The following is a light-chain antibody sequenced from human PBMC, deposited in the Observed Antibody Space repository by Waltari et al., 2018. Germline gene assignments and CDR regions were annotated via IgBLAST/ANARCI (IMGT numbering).Light chain of an antibody. CDR2: LVS. Sequence: DIVMTQSPLSLPVTPGEPASISCRSRQSLVASNGYTYLDWYLQKPGQSPQLLIYLVSNRASGVPDRFSGSGSGTDFTLKISRVEAGDVGVYYCMQALRSPHTFGQGTKLEIK. CDR1: QSLVASNGYTY. CDR3: MQALRSPHT. J-gene: IGKJ2*01. V-gene: IGKV2-28*01.